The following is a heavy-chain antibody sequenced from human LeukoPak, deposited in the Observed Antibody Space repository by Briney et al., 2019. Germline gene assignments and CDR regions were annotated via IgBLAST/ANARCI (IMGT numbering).Heavy chain of an antibody. V-gene: IGHV4-39*01. CDR1: GGSISSDSYY. CDR3: ASLAVAGLSEGY. J-gene: IGHJ4*02. D-gene: IGHD6-19*01. Sequence: SETLSLTCTVSGGSISSDSYYWAWIRQPPGKGLEWIASIYYSGSTYYNPSLKSRVTISVDTSRNQFTLKLSSVTAADTAVYYCASLAVAGLSEGYWGQGTLVIVSS. CDR2: IYYSGST.